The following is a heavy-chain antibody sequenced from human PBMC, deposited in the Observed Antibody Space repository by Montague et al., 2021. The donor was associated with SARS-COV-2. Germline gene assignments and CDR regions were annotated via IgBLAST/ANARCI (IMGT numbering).Heavy chain of an antibody. Sequence: SETLSLTCTVSGGSISSYYWSWIRQPPGKGLEWIGYIYYSGSTNYNPSLKSRVTISVDTSKNQFSLKLSSVTAADTAVYYCARRSLGYCGGGSCYSAFDPWGQGTLVTVSS. CDR2: IYYSGST. CDR1: GGSISSYY. V-gene: IGHV4-59*01. D-gene: IGHD2-15*01. J-gene: IGHJ5*02. CDR3: ARRSLGYCGGGSCYSAFDP.